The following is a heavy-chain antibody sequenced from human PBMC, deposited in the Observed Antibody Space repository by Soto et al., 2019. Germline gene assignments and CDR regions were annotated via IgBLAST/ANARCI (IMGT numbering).Heavy chain of an antibody. V-gene: IGHV3-30-3*01. CDR3: ARAGGFGGYGGPDY. CDR1: GFTFSSYA. J-gene: IGHJ4*02. Sequence: ESGGGVVQPGRSLRLSCAASGFTFSSYAMHWVRQAPGKGLEWVAVISYDGSNKYYADSVKGRFTISRDNSKNTLYLQMNSLRAEDTAVYYCARAGGFGGYGGPDYWGQGTLVTVSS. CDR2: ISYDGSNK. D-gene: IGHD5-12*01.